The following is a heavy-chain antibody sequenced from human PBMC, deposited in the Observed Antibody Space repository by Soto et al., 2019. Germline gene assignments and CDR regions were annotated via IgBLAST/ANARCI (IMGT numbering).Heavy chain of an antibody. V-gene: IGHV3-30-3*02. CDR2: VSEDGTYK. CDR3: TKIRTIGTGDAFDI. J-gene: IGHJ3*02. CDR1: GFTFSNYR. D-gene: IGHD1-1*01. Sequence: QVQLVESGGGVVQPGRSLRLSCAASGFTFSNYRVHWVRQAPGKGLEWVAIVSEDGTYKYYGDSVKGRFTISRDNSKNTLYLQMDSLRVEDTAIYYCTKIRTIGTGDAFDIWGQGTMVLVSS.